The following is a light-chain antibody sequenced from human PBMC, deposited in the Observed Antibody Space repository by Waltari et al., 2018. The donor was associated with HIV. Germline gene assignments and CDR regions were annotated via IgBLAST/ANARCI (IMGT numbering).Light chain of an antibody. J-gene: IGKJ2*01. Sequence: EVVMTQSPATLSVSPGESATLSCRASQSVTTKLAWYQQKPGQAPRLLIYGASTRATGVPARFSGGGSGTEFTLTISSLQSEDFAVYYCLQYNNWPPMYTFGQGTKLEIK. CDR1: QSVTTK. V-gene: IGKV3-15*01. CDR2: GAS. CDR3: LQYNNWPPMYT.